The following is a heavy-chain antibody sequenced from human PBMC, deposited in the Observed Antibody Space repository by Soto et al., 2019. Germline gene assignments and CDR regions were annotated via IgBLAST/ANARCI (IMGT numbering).Heavy chain of an antibody. J-gene: IGHJ4*02. V-gene: IGHV1-69*06. CDR2: IIPIFGTA. CDR1: GGTFSSYT. D-gene: IGHD1-1*01. CDR3: VAASFFSYKGYFDC. Sequence: GFSEKVSCKASGGTFSSYTISWVRQAPAQGLEWMGGIIPIFGTAKYAQQFQGRVTITADKSTSTAYMDLRSLRSEDPAVCVWVAASFFSYKGYFDCWGQGTRVTVSS.